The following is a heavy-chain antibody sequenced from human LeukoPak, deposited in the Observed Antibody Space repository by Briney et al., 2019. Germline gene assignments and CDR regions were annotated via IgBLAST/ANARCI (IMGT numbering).Heavy chain of an antibody. J-gene: IGHJ4*02. D-gene: IGHD5-18*01. CDR3: ASQRGYRRYYFDY. V-gene: IGHV1-2*02. CDR2: ISPNSGGT. CDR1: GYTFTGYY. Sequence: ASVKVSCKASGYTFTGYYMHWVRQAPGQGLEWMGWISPNSGGTNYAQKFQGRVTMTRDTSISTAYMELSRLRSDDTAVYYCASQRGYRRYYFDYWGQGTLVTVSS.